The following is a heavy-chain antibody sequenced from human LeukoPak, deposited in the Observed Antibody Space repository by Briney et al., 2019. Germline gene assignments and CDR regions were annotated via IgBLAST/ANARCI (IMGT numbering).Heavy chain of an antibody. CDR3: ARRYSSSSPDAFDI. Sequence: ASVKVSCKASGGTFSSYAISWVRQAPGQGLEWMGGIIPIFGTANYAQKFQGRVTITADESTSTAYMELSSLRSEDTAVYYCARRYSSSSPDAFDIWGQGTMVTVSS. J-gene: IGHJ3*02. V-gene: IGHV1-69*13. D-gene: IGHD6-6*01. CDR2: IIPIFGTA. CDR1: GGTFSSYA.